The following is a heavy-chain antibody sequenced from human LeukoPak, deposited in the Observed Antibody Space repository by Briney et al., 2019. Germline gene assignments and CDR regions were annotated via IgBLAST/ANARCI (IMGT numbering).Heavy chain of an antibody. CDR3: ARGNRGRGSKSSGARWFDP. D-gene: IGHD6-19*01. J-gene: IGHJ5*02. CDR1: GYTFTSYA. CDR2: INTNTGNP. V-gene: IGHV7-4-1*02. Sequence: ASVKVSCKASGYTFTSYAMNWVRQAPGQGPEWMGWINTNTGNPTYAQGFTGRFVFSLDTSVSTAYLQISSLKAEDTAVYYCARGNRGRGSKSSGARWFDPWGQGTLVTVSS.